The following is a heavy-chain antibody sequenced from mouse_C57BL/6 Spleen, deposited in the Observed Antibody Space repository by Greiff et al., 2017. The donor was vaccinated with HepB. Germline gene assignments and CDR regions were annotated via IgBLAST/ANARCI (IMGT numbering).Heavy chain of an antibody. CDR2: IWGDRST. CDR1: GFSLTSYG. V-gene: IGHV2-3*01. J-gene: IGHJ3*01. CDR3: AKPDYYGSSGGFAY. Sequence: VMLVESGPGLVAPSQSLSITCTVSGFSLTSYGVSWVRQPPGKGLEWLGVIWGDRSTNYHSALISRLSISKDNSKSQVILKLNRLQTDDTATYYCAKPDYYGSSGGFAYWGQGTLVTVSA. D-gene: IGHD1-1*01.